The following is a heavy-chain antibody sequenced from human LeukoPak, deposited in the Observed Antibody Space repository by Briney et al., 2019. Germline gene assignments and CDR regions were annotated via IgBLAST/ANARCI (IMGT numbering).Heavy chain of an antibody. V-gene: IGHV3-30-3*01. CDR3: ALKGFFDY. CDR1: GFTFSSYA. J-gene: IGHJ4*02. Sequence: GGSLRLSCAASGFTFSSYAMHWVRQAPGKGLEWVAVISYDGSNKYYADSVKGRFTISRDNSKNTLYLQMNSLRAEDTAVYYCALKGFFDYWGQGTLVTVSS. CDR2: ISYDGSNK.